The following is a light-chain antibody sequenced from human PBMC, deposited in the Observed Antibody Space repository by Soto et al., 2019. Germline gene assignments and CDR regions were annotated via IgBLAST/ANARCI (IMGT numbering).Light chain of an antibody. CDR3: HQYNNWPRT. J-gene: IGKJ1*01. Sequence: EIVMTQSPATLSVSPAERATLSCRASQSVSSNLAWYQQKPGQAPRFLIYDAYTRATGIPARFSGSGSGTEFTLTISSRQADDLAVYYGHQYNNWPRTFGQGTKVEIK. CDR1: QSVSSN. CDR2: DAY. V-gene: IGKV3-15*01.